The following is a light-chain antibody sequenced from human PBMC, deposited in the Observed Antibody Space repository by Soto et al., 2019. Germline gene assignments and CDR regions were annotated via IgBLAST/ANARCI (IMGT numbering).Light chain of an antibody. V-gene: IGLV2-14*01. J-gene: IGLJ3*02. Sequence: QSALTQPASVSGSPGQSITISCTGTSSDVGGYNYVSWYQQHPGKVPKLMIYDVSNRPSGVSNPFSGSKSGNTASLTISGLQAEDEADYYCSSYTDDSILFGRGTKLTVL. CDR3: SSYTDDSIL. CDR1: SSDVGGYNY. CDR2: DVS.